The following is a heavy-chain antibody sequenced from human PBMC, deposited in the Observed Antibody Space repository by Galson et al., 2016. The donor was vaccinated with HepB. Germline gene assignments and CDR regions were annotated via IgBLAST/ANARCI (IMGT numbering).Heavy chain of an antibody. J-gene: IGHJ4*02. V-gene: IGHV3-9*01. Sequence: SLRLSCAASGFTFNDYAMHWVRQAPGKGLEWVSGISWNSGTIGYADSVKGRFTISRDNAKNSLHLQMNSLRSEDTALYPCTKGMGSTRGGDFDYWGRGTLVTVSS. CDR2: ISWNSGTI. CDR3: TKGMGSTRGGDFDY. D-gene: IGHD1-26*01. CDR1: GFTFNDYA.